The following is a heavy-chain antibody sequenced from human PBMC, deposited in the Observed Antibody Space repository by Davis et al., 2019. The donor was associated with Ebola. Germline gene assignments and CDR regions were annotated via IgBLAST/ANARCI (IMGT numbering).Heavy chain of an antibody. V-gene: IGHV3-13*01. CDR1: GFSFRTYD. CDR2: IGTAGDT. CDR3: VRPAFGSHYFDY. D-gene: IGHD2-2*01. Sequence: PGGSLRLSYAASGFSFRTYDIHWVRQVTGKTLEWVSAIGTAGDTYYPASVKGRFTISRENARNSLYLQMNSLRTEDTAVYYCVRPAFGSHYFDYWGQGILVTVSS. J-gene: IGHJ4*02.